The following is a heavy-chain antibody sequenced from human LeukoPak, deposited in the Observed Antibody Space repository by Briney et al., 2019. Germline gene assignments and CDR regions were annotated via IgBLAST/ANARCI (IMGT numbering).Heavy chain of an antibody. V-gene: IGHV1-2*02. D-gene: IGHD2-2*01. CDR2: INPNSGGT. Sequence: GASVKVSCKASGYTFTGYYMHWVRQAPGQELEWMGWINPNSGGTNYAQKFQGRVTMTRDTSISTAYMELSRLRSDDTAVYYCAREYCSSTSCYSDFGDYWGQGTLVTVSS. J-gene: IGHJ4*02. CDR3: AREYCSSTSCYSDFGDY. CDR1: GYTFTGYY.